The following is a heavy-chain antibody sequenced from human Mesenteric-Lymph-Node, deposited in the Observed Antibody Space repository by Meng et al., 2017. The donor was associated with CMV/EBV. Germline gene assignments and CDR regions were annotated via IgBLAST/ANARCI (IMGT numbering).Heavy chain of an antibody. Sequence: SETLSLTCAIYNGSFSGFYWNWIRQTPGKGLEWIGEFHHGGTTNYNPSLKSRVTISVDTSKNQFSLKVNSVTAADTAVYYCARGALRYFGSWGQGTLVTVSS. V-gene: IGHV4-34*01. CDR1: NGSFSGFY. CDR2: FHHGGTT. J-gene: IGHJ4*02. CDR3: ARGALRYFGS. D-gene: IGHD3-9*01.